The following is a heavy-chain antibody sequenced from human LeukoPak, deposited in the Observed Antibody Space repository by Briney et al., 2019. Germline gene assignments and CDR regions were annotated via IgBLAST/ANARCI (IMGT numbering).Heavy chain of an antibody. CDR3: ARETTSLLDS. J-gene: IGHJ4*02. D-gene: IGHD2/OR15-2a*01. Sequence: SQTLSLTCAISGDSVSSNSAAWNWIRQSPSGGLEWLGRTYYRSKWYNDYAVSVKSRITFNPDRSENQVSLQMNSVTPEDTAVYYCARETTSLLDSWGQGTLVTVSS. V-gene: IGHV6-1*01. CDR2: TYYRSKWYN. CDR1: GDSVSSNSAA.